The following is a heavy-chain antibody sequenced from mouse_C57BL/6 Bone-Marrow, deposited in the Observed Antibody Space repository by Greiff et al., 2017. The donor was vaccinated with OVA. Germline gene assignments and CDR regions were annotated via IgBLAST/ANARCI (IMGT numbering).Heavy chain of an antibody. CDR1: GYTFTSYW. D-gene: IGHD1-1*01. V-gene: IGHV1-72*01. CDR2: IDPNSGGT. Sequence: VQLQESGAELVKPGASVKLSCKASGYTFTSYWMHWVKQRPGRGLEWIGRIDPNSGGTKYNEKFKSKATLTVDKPSSTAYMQLSSLTSEDSAVYDCARDYGSSAYYYAMDYWGQGTSVTVAS. CDR3: ARDYGSSAYYYAMDY. J-gene: IGHJ4*01.